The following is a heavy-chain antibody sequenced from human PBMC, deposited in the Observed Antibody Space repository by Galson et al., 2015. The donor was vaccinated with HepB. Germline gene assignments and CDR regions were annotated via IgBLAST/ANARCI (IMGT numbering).Heavy chain of an antibody. CDR1: GFTFSSYG. V-gene: IGHV3-48*01. D-gene: IGHD1-14*01. CDR3: ARGEMWTTPDY. J-gene: IGHJ4*02. Sequence: LRLSCAASGFTFSSYGMNWVRQAPGKGLEWISYISSRSSTIYYADSVKGRFTISRDNAKNSLYLQVNSLRTEDTAVYYCARGEMWTTPDYWGQGTLVTVSS. CDR2: ISSRSSTI.